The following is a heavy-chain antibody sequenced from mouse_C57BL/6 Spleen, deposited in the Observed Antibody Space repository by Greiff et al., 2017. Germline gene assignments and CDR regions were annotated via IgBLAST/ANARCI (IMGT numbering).Heavy chain of an antibody. D-gene: IGHD1-1*01. CDR1: GYAFSSYW. J-gene: IGHJ4*01. Sequence: QVQLQQSGAELVKPGASVKISCKASGYAFSSYWMNWVKQRPGKGLEWIGQIYPGDGDTNYNGKFKGKATLTADKSSSTAYMQLSRLTSEDSAVYFCARFSTTVVATDYYAMDYWGKGTTVTVSS. CDR2: IYPGDGDT. CDR3: ARFSTTVVATDYYAMDY. V-gene: IGHV1-80*01.